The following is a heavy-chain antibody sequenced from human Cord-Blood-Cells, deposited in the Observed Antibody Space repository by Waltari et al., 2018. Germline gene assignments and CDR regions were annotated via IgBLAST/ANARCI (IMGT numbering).Heavy chain of an antibody. J-gene: IGHJ3*02. CDR3: ARGPGKGAFDI. V-gene: IGHV3-66*01. CDR2: IYSGGST. Sequence: EVQLVESGGGLVQPGGSLRLSCAASGLTVSSNYMSWVRQAPGKGLEWVAVIYSGGSTYYADSVKGRFTISRVNSKNTLYLQMNSLRAEDTAVYYWARGPGKGAFDIWGQGTMVTVSS. CDR1: GLTVSSNY. D-gene: IGHD3-10*01.